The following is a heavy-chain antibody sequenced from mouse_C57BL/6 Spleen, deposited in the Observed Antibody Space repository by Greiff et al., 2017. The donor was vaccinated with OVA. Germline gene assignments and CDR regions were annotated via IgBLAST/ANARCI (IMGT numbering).Heavy chain of an antibody. Sequence: VQLQQSGPELVKPGASVKISCKASGYTFTDYYMNWVKQSHGKSLEWIGDINPNNGGTSYNQKFKGKATLTVDKSSSTAYMELRSLTSEDSAVYYCARPYYYGSSYPDYWGQGTTLTVSS. D-gene: IGHD1-1*01. J-gene: IGHJ2*01. CDR3: ARPYYYGSSYPDY. V-gene: IGHV1-26*01. CDR2: INPNNGGT. CDR1: GYTFTDYY.